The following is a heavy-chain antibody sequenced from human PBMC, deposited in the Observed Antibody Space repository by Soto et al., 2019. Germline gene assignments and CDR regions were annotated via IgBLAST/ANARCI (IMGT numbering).Heavy chain of an antibody. CDR2: LYSGGTT. V-gene: IGHV3-66*01. J-gene: IGHJ3*02. CDR1: GFTVSNYY. Sequence: EVQLVESGGGLVQPGGSLRLSCAASGFTVSNYYMTWVRQAPGKGLEWVSVLYSGGTTNYADSVKGRFTISRDNSKNTVYLQMNSLRADDTAIYYCAREQTDAFDIWGQGTTVTXSS. CDR3: AREQTDAFDI.